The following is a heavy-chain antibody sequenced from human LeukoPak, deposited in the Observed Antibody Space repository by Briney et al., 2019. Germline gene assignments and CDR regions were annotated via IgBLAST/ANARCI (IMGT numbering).Heavy chain of an antibody. CDR2: IAWNGGRA. D-gene: IGHD3-10*01. Sequence: GGSLRLSCVASGFTFDDFAMHWVRQVPGKGLEWVSGIAWNGGRAAFADSVKGRFNISRDNDKNSLYLQMKSLRAEDTAFYYCTKDRGSVLRVGSWGMDVWGQGTTVTVSS. CDR3: TKDRGSVLRVGSWGMDV. CDR1: GFTFDDFA. V-gene: IGHV3-9*01. J-gene: IGHJ6*02.